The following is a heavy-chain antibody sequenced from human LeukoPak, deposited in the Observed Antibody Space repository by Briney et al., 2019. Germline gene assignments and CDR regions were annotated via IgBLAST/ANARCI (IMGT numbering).Heavy chain of an antibody. CDR2: ISSSGSTT. Sequence: GGSLRPSCAASAFTFSDYYMSCIRQAPRKGLEWVSYISSSGSTTYYADSVKGRFTISRDNAKNSLYLQMNSLRAEDTAVYYCARDRGYSYGTNYYYHGMDVWGQGTTVTVSS. D-gene: IGHD5-18*01. CDR3: ARDRGYSYGTNYYYHGMDV. CDR1: AFTFSDYY. V-gene: IGHV3-11*01. J-gene: IGHJ6*02.